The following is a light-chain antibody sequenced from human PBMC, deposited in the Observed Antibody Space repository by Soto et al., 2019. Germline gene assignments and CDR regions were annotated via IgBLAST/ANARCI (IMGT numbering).Light chain of an antibody. J-gene: IGLJ2*01. V-gene: IGLV7-46*01. CDR2: DTT. CDR3: LLVYSGTVV. CDR1: TGAVTSGHY. Sequence: QAVVTQEPSLTVSPGGTVILTCGSSTGAVTSGHYPYWFQQKPGQAPKTLIYDTTNKQSWSPARFPGSLLGGKAALTLSGAQPEDEADYYCLLVYSGTVVFGGGTKLTVL.